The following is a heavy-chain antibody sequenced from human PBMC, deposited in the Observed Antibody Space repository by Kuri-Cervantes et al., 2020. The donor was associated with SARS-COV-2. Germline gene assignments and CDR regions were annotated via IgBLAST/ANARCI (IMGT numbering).Heavy chain of an antibody. CDR1: GFTFSSYS. CDR3: AKAGENYYYYYMDV. V-gene: IGHV3-48*01. CDR2: ISSSSSTI. Sequence: GESLKISCAASGFTFSSYSMNWVRQAPGKGLEWVSYISSSSSTIYYADSVKGRFTISRANAKNSLYLQMNSLRAEDTAVYYCAKAGENYYYYYMDVWGKGTKVTVSS. J-gene: IGHJ6*03.